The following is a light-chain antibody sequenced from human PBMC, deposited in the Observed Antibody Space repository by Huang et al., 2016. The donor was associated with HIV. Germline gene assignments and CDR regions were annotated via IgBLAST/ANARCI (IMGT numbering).Light chain of an antibody. CDR2: WAS. CDR1: QSVLYSSNNKNY. V-gene: IGKV4-1*01. CDR3: QQYYSTPQT. Sequence: DIVMTQSPDSLAVSLGERATINCKSSQSVLYSSNNKNYLAWYQQKPVQPPNLLIYWASTRESGVPDRFSGSGSGTDFTLTISSLQAEDVAVYYCQQYYSTPQTFGQGTKVEIK. J-gene: IGKJ1*01.